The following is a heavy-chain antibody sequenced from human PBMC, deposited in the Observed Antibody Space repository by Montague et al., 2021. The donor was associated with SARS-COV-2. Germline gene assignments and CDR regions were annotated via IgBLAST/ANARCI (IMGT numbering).Heavy chain of an antibody. J-gene: IGHJ5*02. CDR3: ARGIGRRSRVIFDP. D-gene: IGHD1-26*01. V-gene: IGHV2-70*20. CDR1: GFSLSTGGMC. Sequence: PALVKPTQTLTLTCTFSGFSLSTGGMCVSWVRQPPGKALEWLALIDRDDEYYNTSLKTRLTISKDTSKNQVVLTLTNMDPVDTATYFCARGIGRRSRVIFDPWGQGTLVTVSS. CDR2: IDRDDE.